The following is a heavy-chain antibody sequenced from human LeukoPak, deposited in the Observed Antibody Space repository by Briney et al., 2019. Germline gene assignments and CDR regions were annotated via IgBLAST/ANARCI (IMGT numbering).Heavy chain of an antibody. V-gene: IGHV4-34*01. CDR3: ARADWGAFDI. J-gene: IGHJ3*02. CDR1: GGSFSGYY. D-gene: IGHD3-16*01. CDR2: INHSGST. Sequence: SETLSLTCAVYGGSFSGYYWSWIRQPPGKGLEWIGEINHSGSTNYNPSLKSRVTISVDTSKNQFSLKLSSVTAADTAVHYCARADWGAFDIWGQGTMVTVSS.